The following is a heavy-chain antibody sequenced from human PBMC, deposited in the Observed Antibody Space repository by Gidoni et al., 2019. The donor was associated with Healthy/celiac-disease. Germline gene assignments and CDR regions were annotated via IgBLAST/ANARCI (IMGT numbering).Heavy chain of an antibody. CDR2: ISGSGGST. CDR1: GFTFSSFA. Sequence: EVQLLESGGGLVQPGGSLRLSCAAAGFTFSSFAMRWVRQATGKGLASVSAISGSGGSTYYAASVKGRFTISRDNSKNTLYLQMNSLRAEDTAVYYCAKDTFRSSGHDYWGQGTLVTVSS. J-gene: IGHJ4*02. D-gene: IGHD3-22*01. V-gene: IGHV3-23*01. CDR3: AKDTFRSSGHDY.